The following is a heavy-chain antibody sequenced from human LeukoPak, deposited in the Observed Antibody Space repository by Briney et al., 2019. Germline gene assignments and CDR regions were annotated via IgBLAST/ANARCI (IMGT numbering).Heavy chain of an antibody. Sequence: SETLSLTCAVSGGSISSRSYYWGWLRQPPGKGLEWIASIFYSGSTYHNPSLKSRVTISVDTSKSQFSLKLSSVTAADTAVYFCARHPLKAYVSDWFDPWGQGTLVTVSS. CDR3: ARHPLKAYVSDWFDP. CDR1: GGSISSRSYY. CDR2: IFYSGST. D-gene: IGHD3-10*02. V-gene: IGHV4-39*01. J-gene: IGHJ5*02.